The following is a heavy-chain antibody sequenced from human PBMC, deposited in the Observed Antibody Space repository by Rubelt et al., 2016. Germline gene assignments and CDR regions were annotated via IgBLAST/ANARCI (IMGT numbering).Heavy chain of an antibody. V-gene: IGHV4-34*01. CDR2: INHSGST. CDR1: GGSFSGYY. D-gene: IGHD6-13*01. J-gene: IGHJ4*02. Sequence: QVQLQQWGAGLLKPSETLSLTCAVYGGSFSGYYWSWIRQPPGKGLEWIGEINHSGSTNYNPSLKSRGTISVETSKNQFSLKLSSVTAADTAVYYCASEYSSSWYLGYWGQGTLVTVSS. CDR3: ASEYSSSWYLGY.